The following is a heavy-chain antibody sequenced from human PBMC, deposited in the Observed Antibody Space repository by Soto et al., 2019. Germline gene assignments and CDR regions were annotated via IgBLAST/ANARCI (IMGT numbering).Heavy chain of an antibody. D-gene: IGHD3-3*01. J-gene: IGHJ6*03. CDR3: ARLFTYYDPYRLDYYYYYMDV. V-gene: IGHV4-4*02. CDR2: IYHSGST. CDR1: SGSISSSNW. Sequence: QVQLQESSPGLVKPSGTLSLTCAVSSGSISSSNWWSWVRQPPGKGLEWIGEIYHSGSTNYNPSLKSRVTISVDKSKNQFSLKLSSVTAADTTVYYCARLFTYYDPYRLDYYYYYMDVWGKGTTVTVSS.